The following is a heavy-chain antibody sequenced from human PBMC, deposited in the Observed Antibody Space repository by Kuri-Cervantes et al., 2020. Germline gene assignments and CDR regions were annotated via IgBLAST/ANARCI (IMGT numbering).Heavy chain of an antibody. J-gene: IGHJ6*03. CDR3: AHASKYCGNTDCHGDYYYHIDV. CDR1: GFSLSNSGVG. Sequence: SGPTLVKPTQTLTLTCTFPGFSLSNSGVGVGWLRQPPGKALEWLALIYWDDDKRYSSSLKSRLTITKDTSKNQVVLTMTNIDPVDTATYYCAHASKYCGNTDCHGDYYYHIDVWGKGTTVTVSS. V-gene: IGHV2-5*02. CDR2: IYWDDDK. D-gene: IGHD2-2*01.